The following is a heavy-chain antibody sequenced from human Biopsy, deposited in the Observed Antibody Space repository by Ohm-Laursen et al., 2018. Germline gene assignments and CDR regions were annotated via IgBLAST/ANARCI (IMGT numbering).Heavy chain of an antibody. CDR1: GVSISTYY. V-gene: IGHV4-59*01. CDR3: AREVIGVATAFDI. D-gene: IGHD5-12*01. J-gene: IGHJ3*02. Sequence: GTLSLTCSVSGVSISTYYWSWIRQSPGRGLEWIAYIYYSGSTDYNPSLKSRVTISLDTSKNQFSLKLSSVTAADTAIYYCAREVIGVATAFDIWGQGTMVTVSS. CDR2: IYYSGST.